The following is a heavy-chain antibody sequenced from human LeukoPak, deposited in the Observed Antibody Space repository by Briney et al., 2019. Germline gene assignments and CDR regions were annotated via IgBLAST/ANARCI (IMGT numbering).Heavy chain of an antibody. D-gene: IGHD3-22*01. CDR1: GFIVSGNH. CDR3: AASIVDFTYGEYFQH. Sequence: GGSLRLSCAVSGFIVSGNHINWVRQAPGKGLEWVSVIFSGGSTYYADSMKGRFTISRDNSKNMVFLQMNSLRVEDTAVYYCAASIVDFTYGEYFQHWGQGTLVTVSS. CDR2: IFSGGST. J-gene: IGHJ1*01. V-gene: IGHV3-53*01.